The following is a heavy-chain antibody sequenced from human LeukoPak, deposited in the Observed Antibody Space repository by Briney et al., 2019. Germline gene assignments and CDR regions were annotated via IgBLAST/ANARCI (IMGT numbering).Heavy chain of an antibody. D-gene: IGHD6-19*01. Sequence: GGSLRLSCAASGFTFDDYAMHWVRQAPGKGLEWVSGISWNSGSIGYADSVKGRFTISRDNAKNSLYLQMNSLRVEDTAVYYCVREGGSDWYSGWFDPWGQGTLVTVSS. CDR2: ISWNSGSI. CDR1: GFTFDDYA. V-gene: IGHV3-9*01. CDR3: VREGGSDWYSGWFDP. J-gene: IGHJ5*02.